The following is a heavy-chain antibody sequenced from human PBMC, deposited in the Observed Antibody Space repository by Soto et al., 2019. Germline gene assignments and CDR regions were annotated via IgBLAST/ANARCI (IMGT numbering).Heavy chain of an antibody. CDR1: GYTFTSYY. D-gene: IGHD1-7*01. Sequence: ASVNVSWKASGYTFTSYYMHRVRQAPGQGLEWMGIINPSGGSTSYAQKFQGRVTMTRDTSTSTVYMELSSLRSEDTAVYYCARDRLPVTPWNYYFDYWGQGTLVTVSS. CDR3: ARDRLPVTPWNYYFDY. V-gene: IGHV1-46*03. CDR2: INPSGGST. J-gene: IGHJ4*02.